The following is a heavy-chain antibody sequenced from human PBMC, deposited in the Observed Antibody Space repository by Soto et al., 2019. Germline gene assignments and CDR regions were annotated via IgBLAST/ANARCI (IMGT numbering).Heavy chain of an antibody. J-gene: IGHJ6*02. CDR2: IGGSGSTX. CDR1: GFTFSSYG. CDR3: ARDFSNLAMDV. Sequence: PGGSLRLSCAASGFTFSSYGMHWVRQDPGKWLEWGSYIGGSGSTXXXAESVKGRXTISSYNSKNSXYLEMXRLGAGDTAVYYCARDFSNLAMDVWGQGTTVTVS. V-gene: IGHV3-48*04. D-gene: IGHD3-3*01.